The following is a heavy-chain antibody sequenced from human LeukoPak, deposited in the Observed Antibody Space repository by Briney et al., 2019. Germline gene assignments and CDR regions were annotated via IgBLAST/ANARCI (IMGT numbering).Heavy chain of an antibody. J-gene: IGHJ4*02. D-gene: IGHD3-10*01. CDR2: ISYDGSNK. CDR3: AKNGHGSGSYYPRTKSYFDY. Sequence: SGRSLRLSCAASGFTFSSYAMHWVRQAPGKGLEWVAVISYDGSNKYYADSVKGRFTISRDNSKNTLYLQMNSLRAEDTAVYYCAKNGHGSGSYYPRTKSYFDYWGQGTLVTVSS. CDR1: GFTFSSYA. V-gene: IGHV3-30*04.